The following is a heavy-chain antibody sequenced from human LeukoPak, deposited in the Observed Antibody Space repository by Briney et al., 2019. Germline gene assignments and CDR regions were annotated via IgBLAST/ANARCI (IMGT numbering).Heavy chain of an antibody. CDR1: GGSISSYY. J-gene: IGHJ6*03. V-gene: IGHV4-4*08. D-gene: IGHD6-19*01. CDR3: ARDGVAVAGPYYYYYMDV. CDR2: IYTSGST. Sequence: SETLSLTCTVSGGSISSYYWSWIRQPPGKGLEWIGRIYTSGSTNYNPSLKSRVTISVDTSKNQFSLKLSSVTAADTAVYYCARDGVAVAGPYYYYYMDVWGKGTTVTVSS.